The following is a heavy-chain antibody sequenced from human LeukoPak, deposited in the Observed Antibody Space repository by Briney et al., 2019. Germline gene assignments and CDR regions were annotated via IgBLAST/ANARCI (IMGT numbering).Heavy chain of an antibody. CDR1: GFTFNTYG. Sequence: GGSLRLSCAASGFTFNTYGMPWARQAPGKGLEWVAFTRYDGSNDYYTDSVKGRFTLSRDNSKNTLYLQMNSLRAEDTAVYYCARSYYYDSSGTPDYWGQGTLVTVSS. V-gene: IGHV3-30*02. D-gene: IGHD3-22*01. J-gene: IGHJ4*02. CDR3: ARSYYYDSSGTPDY. CDR2: TRYDGSND.